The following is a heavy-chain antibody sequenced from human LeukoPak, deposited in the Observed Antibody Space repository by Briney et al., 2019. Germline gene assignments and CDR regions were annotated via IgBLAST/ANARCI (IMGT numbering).Heavy chain of an antibody. Sequence: GASVKVSCKASGYTFTSYGISWVRQAPGQGLEWMGWVSTYNGNTNYAQKFEGRVTMTADISTNSAYMELLSLRSDDTAVYYCARVTLDSFRSRSYQSDYWGQGTLVTVSS. CDR1: GYTFTSYG. CDR2: VSTYNGNT. J-gene: IGHJ4*02. D-gene: IGHD3-10*01. V-gene: IGHV1-18*01. CDR3: ARVTLDSFRSRSYQSDY.